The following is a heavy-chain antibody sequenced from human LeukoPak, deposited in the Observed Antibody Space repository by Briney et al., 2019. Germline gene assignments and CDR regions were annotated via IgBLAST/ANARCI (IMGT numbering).Heavy chain of an antibody. D-gene: IGHD3-10*01. CDR3: AVEDTDYGSGRGFDY. CDR2: IIPIFGTA. Sequence: SVKVSCKASGGTFSSYAISWVRQAPGQGLEWIGGIIPIFGTANYAQKFQGRVTITADESTSTAYMELSSLRSEDTAVYYCAVEDTDYGSGRGFDYWGQGTLVTVSS. J-gene: IGHJ4*02. V-gene: IGHV1-69*01. CDR1: GGTFSSYA.